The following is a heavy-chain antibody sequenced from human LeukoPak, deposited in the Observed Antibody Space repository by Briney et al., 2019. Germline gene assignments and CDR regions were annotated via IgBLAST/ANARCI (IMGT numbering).Heavy chain of an antibody. CDR3: TTGGGLYYDFWSGYQHIDY. V-gene: IGHV3-15*01. J-gene: IGHJ4*02. Sequence: PGGSLRLSCAASGFIFSNAWMTWVRQAPGKGLEWVGRIKSNTDGGTTDYAAPVKGRFTISRDDSKNTLYLQMNSLKTEDTAVYYCTTGGGLYYDFWSGYQHIDYWGQGTLVTVSS. CDR2: IKSNTDGGTT. D-gene: IGHD3-3*01. CDR1: GFIFSNAW.